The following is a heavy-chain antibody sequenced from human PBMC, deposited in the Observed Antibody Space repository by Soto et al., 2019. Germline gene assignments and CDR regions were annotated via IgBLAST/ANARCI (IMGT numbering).Heavy chain of an antibody. CDR2: ISTTSSHI. V-gene: IGHV3-21*01. Sequence: EVQLVESGGGLVKPGGSLRLSCVASEFSFSMYNMNWVRQAPGKGLEWVSFISTTSSHIHYADSVMGRFTISRDNAKNSLYLQMNSLRAEDKAVYYCGRDRAADGYYGMDVWGQGTTVTVSS. CDR3: GRDRAADGYYGMDV. J-gene: IGHJ6*02. CDR1: EFSFSMYN.